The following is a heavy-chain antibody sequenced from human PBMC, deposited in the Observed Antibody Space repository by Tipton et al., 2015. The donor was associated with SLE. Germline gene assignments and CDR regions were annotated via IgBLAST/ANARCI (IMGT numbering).Heavy chain of an antibody. Sequence: QVQLVQSGGGVVQPGGSLRLSCAASGFTFSSYGMHWVRQAPGKGLEWVAFIRYDGSNKYYADSVKGRFTITRDNSKNTLYLQMNSLRAEDTAVYYCARALATAGVRGVKIDYWGQGTLVTVSS. J-gene: IGHJ4*02. CDR1: GFTFSSYG. V-gene: IGHV3-30*02. D-gene: IGHD3-10*01. CDR3: ARALATAGVRGVKIDY. CDR2: IRYDGSNK.